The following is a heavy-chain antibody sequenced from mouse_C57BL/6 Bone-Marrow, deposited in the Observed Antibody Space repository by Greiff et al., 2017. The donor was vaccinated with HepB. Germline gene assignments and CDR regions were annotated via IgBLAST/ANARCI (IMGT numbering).Heavy chain of an antibody. Sequence: VQRVESGAELAKPGASVKLSCKASGYTFNSYWMHWVKQRTGQGMEWIGYMNPSRGYTKYNPKFKDKATLTADKSSSTAYMQLSSLTYEDSAVYYCARWAAQATWGQGTTLTVSS. D-gene: IGHD3-2*02. J-gene: IGHJ2*01. CDR1: GYTFNSYW. CDR3: ARWAAQAT. V-gene: IGHV1-7*01. CDR2: MNPSRGYT.